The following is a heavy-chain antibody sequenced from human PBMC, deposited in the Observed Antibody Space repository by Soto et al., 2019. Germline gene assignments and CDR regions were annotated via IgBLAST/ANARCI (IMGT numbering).Heavy chain of an antibody. D-gene: IGHD2-15*01. CDR3: ARDPSGWGLDV. V-gene: IGHV3-13*01. Sequence: GGSLRLSCAASGFSFSNYDMQWVRQAAGKGLEWVSAIGTAGDTHYSGPVKGRFTISRENAKSSSYLQMNSLRAEDTAVYYCARDPSGWGLDVWGQGTTVTVSS. CDR1: GFSFSNYD. J-gene: IGHJ6*02. CDR2: IGTAGDT.